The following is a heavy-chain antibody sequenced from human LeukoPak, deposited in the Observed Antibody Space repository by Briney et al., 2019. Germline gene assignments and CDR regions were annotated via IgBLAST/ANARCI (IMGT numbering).Heavy chain of an antibody. Sequence: GGSLRLSCAASGFTFSSYSMNWVRQAPGKGLEWVSYISSSSSTIYYADSVKGRFTISRDNAKNSLYLQMNSLRAEDTAVYYCAKEERLLWFGEYPLPSRGGLKNYYYYYYMDVWGKGTTVTISS. CDR2: ISSSSSTI. V-gene: IGHV3-48*01. CDR3: AKEERLLWFGEYPLPSRGGLKNYYYYYYMDV. J-gene: IGHJ6*03. CDR1: GFTFSSYS. D-gene: IGHD3-10*01.